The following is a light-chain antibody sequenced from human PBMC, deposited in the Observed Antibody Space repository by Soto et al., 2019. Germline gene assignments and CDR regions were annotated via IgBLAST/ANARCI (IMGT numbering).Light chain of an antibody. CDR2: DVS. CDR3: SSYTSSSTPYV. J-gene: IGLJ1*01. V-gene: IGLV2-14*03. Sequence: QSVLTQPASVSGSPGHSITISCTGSSSDVGGYDYVSWYQHHPGKAPKLMIHDVSNRPSGVSNRFSGSKSGNTASLTISGLQAEDEADYYCSSYTSSSTPYVFGTGTKVTVL. CDR1: SSDVGGYDY.